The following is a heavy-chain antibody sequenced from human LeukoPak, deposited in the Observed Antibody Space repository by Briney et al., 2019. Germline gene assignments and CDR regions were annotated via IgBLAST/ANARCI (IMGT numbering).Heavy chain of an antibody. CDR1: GFTFSSYA. J-gene: IGHJ5*02. Sequence: GGSLRLSCAASGFTFSSYAMHWVRQAPGKGLEWVAVISYDGSNKYYADSVKGRFTISRDNSKNTLYLQMNSLRAEDTAVYYCAKDVGLPNNWFDPWGQGTLVTVSS. V-gene: IGHV3-30*04. D-gene: IGHD5-12*01. CDR2: ISYDGSNK. CDR3: AKDVGLPNNWFDP.